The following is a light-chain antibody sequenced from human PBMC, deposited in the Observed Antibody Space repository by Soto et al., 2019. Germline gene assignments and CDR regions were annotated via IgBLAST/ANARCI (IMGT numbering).Light chain of an antibody. CDR1: QSIRSW. Sequence: DIQMTQSPSTLPASVGDRVPVTFRASQSIRSWLAWYQEKPGKAPKLLIYKASLLETGVPSRFSGSGSGTEFTLTISSLQPEDFATYYCQQLNSYPLTFGGGTKVDIK. V-gene: IGKV1-5*03. J-gene: IGKJ4*01. CDR3: QQLNSYPLT. CDR2: KAS.